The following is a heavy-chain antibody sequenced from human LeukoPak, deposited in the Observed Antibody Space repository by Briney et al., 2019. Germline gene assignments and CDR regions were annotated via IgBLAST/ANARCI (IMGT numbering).Heavy chain of an antibody. CDR1: GGTFSSYA. V-gene: IGHV1-69*05. CDR3: AREWYDSSGYYREYYFDY. D-gene: IGHD3-22*01. Sequence: SVKVSCKASGGTFSSYAISWVRQAPGQGLEWMGRIIPIFGTANYAQKFQGRVTITTDESTITAYMELSSLRSEDTAVYYCAREWYDSSGYYREYYFDYWGQGTLVTVSS. J-gene: IGHJ4*02. CDR2: IIPIFGTA.